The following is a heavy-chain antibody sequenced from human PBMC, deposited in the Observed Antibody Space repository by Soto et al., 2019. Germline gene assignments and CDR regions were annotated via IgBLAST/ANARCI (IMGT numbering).Heavy chain of an antibody. CDR1: GFTFDVYA. V-gene: IGHV3-9*01. CDR2: ISWNSGSI. J-gene: IGHJ6*02. D-gene: IGHD6-19*01. CDR3: AKANSSGWYLGYYYYYGMDV. Sequence: EVQLVESGGGLVQPGRSLRLSCAASGFTFDVYAMHWVRQAPGKGLEWVSGISWNSGSIGYADSVKGRFTISRDNAKNSLYLQMNSLRAEDTALYYCAKANSSGWYLGYYYYYGMDVWGQGTTVTVSS.